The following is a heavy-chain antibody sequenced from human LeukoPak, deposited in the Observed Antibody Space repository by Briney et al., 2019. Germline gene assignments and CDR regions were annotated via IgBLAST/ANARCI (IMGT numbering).Heavy chain of an antibody. V-gene: IGHV1-46*01. CDR3: ARVVGHTDLFDS. CDR2: INPSGGST. CDR1: GYTFTSYY. Sequence: PAASVKVSCKASGYTFTSYYMHWVRQAPGQGLEWMGIINPSGGSTSYAQKFQGRVTMTRDMSTSTVYMELSSLRSEDTAVYYCARVVGHTDLFDSWGQGTLVTVSS. J-gene: IGHJ4*02. D-gene: IGHD1-26*01.